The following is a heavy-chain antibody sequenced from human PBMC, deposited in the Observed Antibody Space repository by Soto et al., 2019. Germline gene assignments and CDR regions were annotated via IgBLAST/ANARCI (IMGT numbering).Heavy chain of an antibody. V-gene: IGHV3-30-3*02. J-gene: IGHJ5*02. D-gene: IGHD3-3*01. CDR2: IKSDGTTA. CDR1: GFTFRSYG. CDR3: AKPRSSLEWPPFDP. Sequence: QVKLVESGGGVVQPGRSRRLSCVTSGFTFRSYGMHWGRQSPDKVLEWVAVIKSDGTTADYIESVKGRFFISRDNSKKTVYLQMNNLRPEDTGIYYCAKPRSSLEWPPFDPWGQGTLVTVSS.